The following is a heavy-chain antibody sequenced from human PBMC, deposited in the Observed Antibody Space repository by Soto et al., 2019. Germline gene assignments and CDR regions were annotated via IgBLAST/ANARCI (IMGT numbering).Heavy chain of an antibody. Sequence: QVKLQESGPGLVKPSQTLSLTCTVSGGSISSGGYYWSWIRQHPGKGLEWIGYIYYSGSTYYIPSLKSRVTISVDTSKNQFSLKLSSVTAADAAVYYCARDDYGDFRLDYWGQGTLVTVSS. V-gene: IGHV4-31*03. CDR3: ARDDYGDFRLDY. CDR1: GGSISSGGYY. J-gene: IGHJ4*02. D-gene: IGHD4-17*01. CDR2: IYYSGST.